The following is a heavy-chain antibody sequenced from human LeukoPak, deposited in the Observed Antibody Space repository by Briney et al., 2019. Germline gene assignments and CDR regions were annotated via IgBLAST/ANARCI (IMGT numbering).Heavy chain of an antibody. CDR1: GFTFSSYA. D-gene: IGHD5-12*01. CDR2: IYSGGDT. CDR3: ARASGYSGYDPFDY. J-gene: IGHJ4*02. V-gene: IGHV3-53*01. Sequence: GRSLRLSCAASGFTFSSYAMHWVRQAPGKGLEWVSVIYSGGDTYYADSVRGRFTISRDNSKNTLYLQMNTLRAEDTAVYYCARASGYSGYDPFDYWGQGTLVTVSS.